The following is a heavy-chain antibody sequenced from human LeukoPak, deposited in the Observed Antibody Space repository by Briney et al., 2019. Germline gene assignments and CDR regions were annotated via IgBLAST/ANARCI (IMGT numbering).Heavy chain of an antibody. CDR2: ISYDGSNK. CDR1: GFAFSSYG. CDR3: AKRFDYGDYWFDP. Sequence: GGSLRLSCAASGFAFSSYGMHWVRQAPGKGLEWVAVISYDGSNKYYADSVKGRFTISRDNSKNTLYLQMNSLRAEDTAVYYCAKRFDYGDYWFDPWGQGTLVTVSS. J-gene: IGHJ5*02. D-gene: IGHD4-17*01. V-gene: IGHV3-30*18.